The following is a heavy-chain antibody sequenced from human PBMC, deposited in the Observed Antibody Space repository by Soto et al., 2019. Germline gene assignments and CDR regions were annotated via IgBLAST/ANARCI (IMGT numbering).Heavy chain of an antibody. CDR1: GGSISSGGYS. D-gene: IGHD6-6*01. CDR2: IYHSGST. V-gene: IGHV4-30-2*01. CDR3: AGGIAARPLGY. Sequence: QLQLQESGSALVKPSQTLSLTCAVSGGSISSGGYSWSWIRQPPGKGLEWIGYIYHSGSTYYNPSLKSRVTISVDRSKNQFSLKLSSVTAADTAVYYCAGGIAARPLGYWGQGTLVTVSS. J-gene: IGHJ4*02.